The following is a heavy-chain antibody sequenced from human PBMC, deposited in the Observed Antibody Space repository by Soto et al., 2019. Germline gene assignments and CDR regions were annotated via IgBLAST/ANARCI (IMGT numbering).Heavy chain of an antibody. V-gene: IGHV4-31*11. CDR2: IYYSGST. D-gene: IGHD4-17*01. CDR3: VRDGAYGDNNGFDP. J-gene: IGHJ5*02. Sequence: SEALSLTCAVSGGSISSGGYYWSWIRQHPGKGLEWIGYIYYSGSTYYNPSLKSRVTISVDTSKNQFSLKLSSVTAADTAVYYCVRDGAYGDNNGFDPWGQGTLVTVAS. CDR1: GGSISSGGYY.